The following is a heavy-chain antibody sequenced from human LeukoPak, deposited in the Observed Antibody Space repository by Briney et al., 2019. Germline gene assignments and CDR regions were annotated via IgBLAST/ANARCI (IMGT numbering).Heavy chain of an antibody. CDR2: ISGSGGST. V-gene: IGHV3-23*01. Sequence: PGGSLRLSCAASGFTFSSYAMSWVRQAPGKGLEWVSAISGSGGSTYYADSVKGRFTISRDNSKNTLYLQMYSLRAEDTAVYYCAKVGYDSSGYPYYFDYWGQGTLATVSS. J-gene: IGHJ4*02. CDR3: AKVGYDSSGYPYYFDY. CDR1: GFTFSSYA. D-gene: IGHD3-22*01.